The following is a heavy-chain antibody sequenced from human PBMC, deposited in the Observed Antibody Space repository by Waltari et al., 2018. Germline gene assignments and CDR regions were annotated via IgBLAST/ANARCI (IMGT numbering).Heavy chain of an antibody. CDR3: ASTQPEVPLAY. CDR1: GVTFTSHA. Sequence: QIQLVQSGPEVKKAGTSVTVSCKASGVTFTSHARPWVRQARGQPLEWIGWIVVGSGNTNYAKKFQERVTIPRDMSTSTAYMELSSLRSEDTAVYYCASTQPEVPLAYWGQGTLVTVSS. V-gene: IGHV1-58*02. D-gene: IGHD1-1*01. J-gene: IGHJ4*02. CDR2: IVVGSGNT.